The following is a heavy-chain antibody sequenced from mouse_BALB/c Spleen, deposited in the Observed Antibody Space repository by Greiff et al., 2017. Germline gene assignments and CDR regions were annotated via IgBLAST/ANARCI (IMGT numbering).Heavy chain of an antibody. Sequence: DVKLVESGGGLVKPGGSLKLSCAASGFTFSSYAMSWVRQTPEKRLEWVATISSGGSYTYYPDSVKGRFTISRDNAKNTLYLQMSSLRSEDTAMYYCASFTYYFDYWGQGTTLTVSS. CDR1: GFTFSSYA. V-gene: IGHV5-9-3*01. CDR3: ASFTYYFDY. J-gene: IGHJ2*01. D-gene: IGHD2-12*01. CDR2: ISSGGSYT.